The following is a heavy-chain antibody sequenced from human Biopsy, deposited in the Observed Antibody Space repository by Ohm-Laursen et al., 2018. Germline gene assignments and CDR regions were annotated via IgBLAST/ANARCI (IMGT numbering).Heavy chain of an antibody. CDR3: AKDLGRAESYGMDV. CDR2: IRYDGSKK. V-gene: IGHV3-30*18. D-gene: IGHD5-24*01. J-gene: IGHJ6*02. Sequence: SLRLSCTASGFTLSSYSMNWVRQTPGKGLQWVTLIRYDGSKKYYADSVKGRFTISRDNSKSTPYLQMNNLRADDTAVYYCAKDLGRAESYGMDVWGQGATVTVSS. CDR1: GFTLSSYS.